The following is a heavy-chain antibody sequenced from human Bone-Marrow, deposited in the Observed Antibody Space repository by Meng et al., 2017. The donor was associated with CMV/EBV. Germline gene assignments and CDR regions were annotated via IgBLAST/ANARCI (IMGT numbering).Heavy chain of an antibody. J-gene: IGHJ4*02. CDR1: GFTFSSYS. V-gene: IGHV3-21*04. D-gene: IGHD6-19*01. Sequence: GESLKISCAASGFTFSSYSMNWVRQAPGKGLEWVSSISSSSSYIYYADSVKGRFTISRDNAKNSLYLQMNSLRSDDTAVYYCARVSHSSSGWRGPFDYWGQGTLVTVSS. CDR3: ARVSHSSSGWRGPFDY. CDR2: ISSSSSYI.